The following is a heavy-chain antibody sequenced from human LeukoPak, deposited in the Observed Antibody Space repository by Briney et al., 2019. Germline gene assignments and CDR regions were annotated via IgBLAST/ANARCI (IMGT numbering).Heavy chain of an antibody. CDR1: GGSFSGYY. Sequence: PSETLSLTRAVYGGSFSGYYWSWIRQPPGKGLEWIGEINHSGSTNYNPSLKSRVTISVDTSKNQFSLKLSSVTAADTAVYYCARSSTGYSSGWYLYWGQGTLVTVSS. J-gene: IGHJ4*02. CDR3: ARSSTGYSSGWYLY. CDR2: INHSGST. D-gene: IGHD6-19*01. V-gene: IGHV4-34*01.